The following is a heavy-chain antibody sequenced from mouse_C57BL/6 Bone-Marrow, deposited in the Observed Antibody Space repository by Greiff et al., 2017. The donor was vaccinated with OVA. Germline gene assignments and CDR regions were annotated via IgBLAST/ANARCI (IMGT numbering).Heavy chain of an antibody. J-gene: IGHJ1*03. Sequence: QVQLQQSGPELVKPGASVKISCTASGYAFSSSWMNWVKLRPGKGLEWIGRIYPGDGDTNYNGKFKGKATLTADKSSSTAYMQLSSLTSEDAAVYFCARRGYDGYHVDVWGTGTTVTVSS. CDR1: GYAFSSSW. D-gene: IGHD2-3*01. V-gene: IGHV1-82*01. CDR3: ARRGYDGYHVDV. CDR2: IYPGDGDT.